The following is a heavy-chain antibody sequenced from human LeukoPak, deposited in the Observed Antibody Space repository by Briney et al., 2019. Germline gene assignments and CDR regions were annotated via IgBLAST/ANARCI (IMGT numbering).Heavy chain of an antibody. CDR3: VRDGEGAAISVNYWFDP. D-gene: IGHD2-2*02. CDR2: MNPNNGNT. CDR1: GFTFTGYD. J-gene: IGHJ5*02. V-gene: IGHV1-8*01. Sequence: ASVKVSCKASGFTFTGYDINWVRQASGQGLEWMGWMNPNNGNTGYAQKFQGRVTMTRDTSTSTAYMELRGLRSEDTAVYYCVRDGEGAAISVNYWFDPWGQGTLVTVSS.